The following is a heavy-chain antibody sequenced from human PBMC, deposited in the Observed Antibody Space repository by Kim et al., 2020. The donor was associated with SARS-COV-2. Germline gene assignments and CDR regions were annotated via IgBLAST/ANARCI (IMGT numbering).Heavy chain of an antibody. Sequence: SETLSLTCTVSGGSISSGGYYWSWIRQHPGKGLEWIGYIYYSGSTYYNPSLKSRVTISVDTSKNQFSLKLSSGTAADTAVYYCARGRDGYKDYWGQGTLVTVSS. CDR1: GGSISSGGYY. V-gene: IGHV4-31*03. D-gene: IGHD5-12*01. CDR2: IYYSGST. CDR3: ARGRDGYKDY. J-gene: IGHJ4*02.